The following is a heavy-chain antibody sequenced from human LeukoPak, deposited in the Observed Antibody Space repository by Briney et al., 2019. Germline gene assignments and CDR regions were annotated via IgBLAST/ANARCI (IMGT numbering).Heavy chain of an antibody. CDR3: VRGYSFGPYGMDV. CDR1: GFTFSSYS. CDR2: ISDSGGST. J-gene: IGHJ6*02. Sequence: GGSLRLSCAASGFTFSSYSMNWVRQAPGKGLEYVSAISDSGGSTYYADSVKGRFTISRDNSKNTLYLQMSGLRAEDTAVYFCVRGYSFGPYGMDVWGQGTTVTVSS. D-gene: IGHD2-15*01. V-gene: IGHV3-64D*09.